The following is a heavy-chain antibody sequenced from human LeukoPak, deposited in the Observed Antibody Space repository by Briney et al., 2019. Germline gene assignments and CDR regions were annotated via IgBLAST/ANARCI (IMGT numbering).Heavy chain of an antibody. J-gene: IGHJ4*02. Sequence: GASLIISCKASGYSFTSYWICGGRQMPGKDVGWLGINNPGGSATCYSPSIQGQVTLSADKSNTPACLQWSSLTASETAIYCRASDVSGPGTFDYWGQGTLVTVSS. CDR3: ASDVSGPGTFDY. V-gene: IGHV5-51*01. CDR2: NNPGGSAT. CDR1: GYSFTSYW. D-gene: IGHD3-10*01.